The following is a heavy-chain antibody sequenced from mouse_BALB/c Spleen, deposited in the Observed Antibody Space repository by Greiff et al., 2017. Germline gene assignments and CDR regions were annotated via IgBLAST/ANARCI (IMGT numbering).Heavy chain of an antibody. CDR2: IYPGNSDT. CDR1: GYSFTSYW. Sequence: VQLKQSGTVLARPGASVKMSCKASGYSFTSYWMHWVKQRPGQGLEWIGAIYPGNSDTSYNQKFKGKAKLTAVTSASTAYMELSSLTNEDSAVYYCTRFSTASYYFDYWGQGTTLTVSA. V-gene: IGHV1-5*01. J-gene: IGHJ2*01. CDR3: TRFSTASYYFDY. D-gene: IGHD1-1*01.